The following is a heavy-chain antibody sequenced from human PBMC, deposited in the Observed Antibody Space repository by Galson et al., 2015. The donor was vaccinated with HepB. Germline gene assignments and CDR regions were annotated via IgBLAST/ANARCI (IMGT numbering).Heavy chain of an antibody. V-gene: IGHV2-70*17. CDR2: IDWDDDK. D-gene: IGHD1-26*01. CDR1: GFSLTTSTMC. CDR3: ARMTYSGSSSPLDY. J-gene: IGHJ4*02. Sequence: PALVKPTQTLTLTCTFSGFSLTTSTMCVSWIRQPPGKALEWLARIDWDDDKFYSTSLETRLTISKDTSKNQVVLTMTNMDPVDTATYYCARMTYSGSSSPLDYWGQGILVTVSS.